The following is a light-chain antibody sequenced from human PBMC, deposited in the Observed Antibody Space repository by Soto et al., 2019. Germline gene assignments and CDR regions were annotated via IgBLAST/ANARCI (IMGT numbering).Light chain of an antibody. CDR1: QSVSSSY. CDR2: GAS. V-gene: IGKV3-15*01. Sequence: EIVLTQSPGTLSLSPGERATLSCSASQSVSSSYLAWYQQKPGQAPRLLIYGASTRATGIPARFSGSGSGTEFTLTISSLQSEDFAVYYCQQYNNWPITFGGGTKVDIK. J-gene: IGKJ4*01. CDR3: QQYNNWPIT.